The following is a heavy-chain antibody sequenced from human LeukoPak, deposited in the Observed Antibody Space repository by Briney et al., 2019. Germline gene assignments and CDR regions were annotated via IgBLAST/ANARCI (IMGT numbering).Heavy chain of an antibody. Sequence: GGSLRLSCAASGFTFSRYGMHWVRQAPGKGLEWVAFIRYDGSNKYYTDSVKGRFTISRDNFKNTLYLQMNSLRVEDTAVYYCARDGLAVTTFEYFFDYWGQGTLVTVS. CDR1: GFTFSRYG. D-gene: IGHD4-11*01. CDR3: ARDGLAVTTFEYFFDY. V-gene: IGHV3-30*02. CDR2: IRYDGSNK. J-gene: IGHJ4*02.